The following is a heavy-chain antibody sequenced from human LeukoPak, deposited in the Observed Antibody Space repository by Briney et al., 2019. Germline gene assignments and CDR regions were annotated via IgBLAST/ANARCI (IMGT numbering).Heavy chain of an antibody. CDR2: ISGDGGST. CDR1: GFTFDDYA. CDR3: AKGKTTVTTLDY. D-gene: IGHD4-17*01. J-gene: IGHJ4*02. V-gene: IGHV3-43*02. Sequence: PGGSLRLSCAASGFTFDDYAMHWVRQAPGKGLEWVSLISGDGGSTYYADSVKGRFTLHRDNSKNSLYLQMNSLRTEDTALYYCAKGKTTVTTLDYWGQGTLVTVSS.